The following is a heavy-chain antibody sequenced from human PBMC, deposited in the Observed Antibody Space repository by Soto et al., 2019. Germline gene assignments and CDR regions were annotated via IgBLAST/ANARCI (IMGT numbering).Heavy chain of an antibody. CDR2: INPNSGGT. V-gene: IGHV1-2*04. Sequence: ASVKVSCKASGYTFTGYYMHWVRQAPGQGLEWMGWINPNSGGTNYAQKFQGWVTMTRDTSISTAYMELSRLRSDDTAVYYCARDHASRLQLWPRELDYYYYYGMDVWGQGTTVTVSS. D-gene: IGHD5-18*01. J-gene: IGHJ6*02. CDR3: ARDHASRLQLWPRELDYYYYYGMDV. CDR1: GYTFTGYY.